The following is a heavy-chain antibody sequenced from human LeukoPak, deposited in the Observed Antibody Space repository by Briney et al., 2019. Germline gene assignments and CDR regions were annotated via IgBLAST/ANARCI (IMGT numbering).Heavy chain of an antibody. Sequence: PSETLSLTCTVSVDSINGYYWSWIRQPTAKGLEWIGYMYYSGNTNYNPSLKSRLTTSLDTSKNQFSLKLSSVTAADTAVYYCARGKYYFDYWGQGTLVTVSS. CDR2: MYYSGNT. CDR1: VDSINGYY. CDR3: ARGKYYFDY. J-gene: IGHJ4*02. V-gene: IGHV4-59*01.